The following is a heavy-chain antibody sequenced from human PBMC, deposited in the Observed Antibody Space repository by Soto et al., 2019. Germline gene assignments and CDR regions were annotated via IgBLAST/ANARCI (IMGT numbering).Heavy chain of an antibody. V-gene: IGHV3-33*01. J-gene: IGHJ4*02. CDR2: IWYDGSNK. CDR1: GFTFSSYG. CDR3: ARDGYYESSGSER. Sequence: QVQLVESGGGVVQPGRSLRLSCAASGFTFSSYGMHWVRQAPGKGLEWVAVIWYDGSNKYYADSVKGRFTISRDNSKKTRYMQMRSLRAENTGVYYCARDGYYESSGSERWGQGNLVTVSS. D-gene: IGHD3-22*01.